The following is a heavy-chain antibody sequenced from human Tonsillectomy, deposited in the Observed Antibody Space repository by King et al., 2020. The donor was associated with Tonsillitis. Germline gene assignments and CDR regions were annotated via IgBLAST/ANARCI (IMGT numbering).Heavy chain of an antibody. D-gene: IGHD3-22*01. Sequence: VQPVESGGGVVQPGRSLRLSCAASGFTFSSYGMHWVRQAPGKGLEWVALISYDGSNKYYADAVKGRFTVSRDNSRNTLYLQMNSLRAEDTAVYYCARDLVYYDSSGYYYGWFDPWGQGTLVTVSS. CDR3: ARDLVYYDSSGYYYGWFDP. J-gene: IGHJ5*02. V-gene: IGHV3-33*05. CDR2: ISYDGSNK. CDR1: GFTFSSYG.